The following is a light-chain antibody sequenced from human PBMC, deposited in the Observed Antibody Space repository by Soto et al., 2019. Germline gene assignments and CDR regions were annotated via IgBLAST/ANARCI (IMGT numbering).Light chain of an antibody. CDR1: QGIRND. Sequence: IQVTQSPATLPGSVGDRVTITCRASQGIRNDLGWYQQKPGKAPKLLIYAASSLHSGVPSRFSGSGAGTDFSLTISSLQPEDSATYYCLQDYSFPLTFGGGTKVDIK. CDR2: AAS. CDR3: LQDYSFPLT. J-gene: IGKJ4*01. V-gene: IGKV1-6*01.